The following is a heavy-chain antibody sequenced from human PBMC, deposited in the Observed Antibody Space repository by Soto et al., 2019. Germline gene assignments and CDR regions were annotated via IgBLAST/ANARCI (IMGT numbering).Heavy chain of an antibody. Sequence: SETLSLTCTVSGGSISSSSYYWGWIHQPPGKGLEWIGSIYYSGSTYYNPSLKSRVSISVDTSKNQFSLKLSSVTAADTAVYYCARSPPYGSGSYYSRSNYYYYYMDVWGKGTTVTVSS. CDR2: IYYSGST. CDR3: ARSPPYGSGSYYSRSNYYYYYMDV. V-gene: IGHV4-39*07. J-gene: IGHJ6*03. CDR1: GGSISSSSYY. D-gene: IGHD3-10*01.